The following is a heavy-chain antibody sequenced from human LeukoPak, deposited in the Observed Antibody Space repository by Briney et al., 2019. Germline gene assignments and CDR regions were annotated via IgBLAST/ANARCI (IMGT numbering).Heavy chain of an antibody. CDR3: ARYPDCGGDCYSHWFDP. CDR1: GGTFSSYA. J-gene: IGHJ5*02. D-gene: IGHD2-21*02. V-gene: IGHV1-69*13. Sequence: ASVKVSCKASGGTFSSYAISWVRQAPGQGLEWMGGIIPIFGTANYAQKSQGRVTITADESTSTAYMELSSLRSEDTAVYYCARYPDCGGDCYSHWFDPWGQGTLVTVSS. CDR2: IIPIFGTA.